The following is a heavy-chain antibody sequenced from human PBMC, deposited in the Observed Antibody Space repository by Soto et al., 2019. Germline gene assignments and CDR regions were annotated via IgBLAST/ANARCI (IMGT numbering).Heavy chain of an antibody. V-gene: IGHV1-18*01. Sequence: ASVKVSCKASCYTFTSYGISWVRQAPGQELEWMGWISAYNGNTNYAQKLQGRVTMTTDTSTSTAYMELRSLRSDDTAVYYCPRSIHSLNIVVVPVPYAQYSSHYWGKGTLVTVSS. CDR1: CYTFTSYG. CDR3: PRSIHSLNIVVVPVPYAQYSSHY. J-gene: IGHJ4*02. CDR2: ISAYNGNT. D-gene: IGHD2-2*01.